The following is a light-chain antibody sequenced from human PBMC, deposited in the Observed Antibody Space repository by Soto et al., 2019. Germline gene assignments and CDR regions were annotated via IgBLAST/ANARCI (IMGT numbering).Light chain of an antibody. J-gene: IGLJ7*01. CDR3: QVWDSSSDPHAV. CDR2: YDS. V-gene: IGLV3-21*04. CDR1: NIGSKS. Sequence: SYELTQPPSVSVAPGKTARITCGGNNIGSKSVHWYQQKPGQAPVLGIYYDSDRPSGIPERFSGSNSGNTATLTISRVEAGDEADYYCQVWDSSSDPHAVFGGGTQLTVL.